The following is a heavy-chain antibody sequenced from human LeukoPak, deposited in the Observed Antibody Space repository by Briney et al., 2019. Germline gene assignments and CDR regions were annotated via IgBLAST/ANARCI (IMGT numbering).Heavy chain of an antibody. V-gene: IGHV1-18*01. Sequence: SVKVSCTTSGYTFTMYGVSWVGQAPGRGLQWLGWISPRYGSTGYVQDLPGRVTMTTDTSTTTAYLEMRSLRSDVTAIYYCARDLNYVTLGYNILADVGYYFDYWGQGSLVTVSS. D-gene: IGHD3-9*01. CDR3: ARDLNYVTLGYNILADVGYYFDY. J-gene: IGHJ4*02. CDR2: ISPRYGST. CDR1: GYTFTMYG.